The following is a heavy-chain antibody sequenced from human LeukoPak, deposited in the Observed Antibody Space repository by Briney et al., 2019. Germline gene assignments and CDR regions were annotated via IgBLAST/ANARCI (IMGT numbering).Heavy chain of an antibody. CDR3: ARDLGEDTTMIFFDY. CDR2: ISAYNGNT. Sequence: ASVKVSCKASGYTFTSFGISWVRRAPGQGPEWVGWISAYNGNTNYVQNLQGRVTMTTGTSTNTACMELRSLRSDDTAVYYCARDLGEDTTMIFFDYWGQGTPVTVSS. D-gene: IGHD5-18*01. CDR1: GYTFTSFG. J-gene: IGHJ4*02. V-gene: IGHV1-18*01.